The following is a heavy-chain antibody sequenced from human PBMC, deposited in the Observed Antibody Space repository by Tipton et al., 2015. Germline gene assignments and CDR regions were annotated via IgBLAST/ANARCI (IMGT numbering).Heavy chain of an antibody. J-gene: IGHJ4*02. CDR2: LYYGGST. D-gene: IGHD1-1*01. V-gene: IGHV4-59*01. CDR3: ARAVAGDFDY. Sequence: TLSLTCTVSGASISSYYWSWIRQPPGKGLEWIGSLYYGGSTNYNPSLKSRVSISVDTSKNQFSLMLNSVTAADTAVYYCARAVAGDFDYWGQGTLVTVSS. CDR1: GASISSYY.